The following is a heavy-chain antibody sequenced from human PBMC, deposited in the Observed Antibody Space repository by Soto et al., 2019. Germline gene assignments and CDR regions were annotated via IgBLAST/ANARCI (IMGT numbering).Heavy chain of an antibody. Sequence: PGGSLRLSCAASGFTFSSYAMSLVRQAQGKGLEWVSAISGSGGSTYYADSMKGRFTISRDNSKNTLYLQMNSLRAEDTAVYYCAKVLSDYGDPRARAFDIWGQGTMVTVSS. V-gene: IGHV3-23*01. CDR1: GFTFSSYA. CDR3: AKVLSDYGDPRARAFDI. CDR2: ISGSGGST. J-gene: IGHJ3*02. D-gene: IGHD4-17*01.